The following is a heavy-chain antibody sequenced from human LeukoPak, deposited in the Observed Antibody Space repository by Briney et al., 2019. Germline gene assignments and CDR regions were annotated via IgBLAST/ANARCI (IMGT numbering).Heavy chain of an antibody. CDR1: GFTFSSFG. CDR3: ASAYSGYSKNYYYYYMDV. D-gene: IGHD5-12*01. J-gene: IGHJ6*03. Sequence: GGSLRLSCAASGFTFSSFGMHWVRQAPGKGLEWVAFIRYGGSNKYYADSVKGRFTISRDNSKNTLYLQMNSLRAEDTAVYYCASAYSGYSKNYYYYYMDVWGKGTTVTVSS. V-gene: IGHV3-30*02. CDR2: IRYGGSNK.